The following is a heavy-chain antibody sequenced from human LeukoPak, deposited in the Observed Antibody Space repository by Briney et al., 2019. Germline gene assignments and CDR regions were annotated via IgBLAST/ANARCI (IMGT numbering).Heavy chain of an antibody. Sequence: GGSRRLSCADSRFSFSNYSMNWVRQAPGKGLEWVSYISSSTTTIYYADSVKGRFTISRDNAKNSLYLQMNSLRAEDTAVYYCARNQGYYYDSSGYYFYYYGMDVWGQGTTVTVSS. D-gene: IGHD3-22*01. CDR1: RFSFSNYS. CDR2: ISSSTTTI. CDR3: ARNQGYYYDSSGYYFYYYGMDV. J-gene: IGHJ6*02. V-gene: IGHV3-48*01.